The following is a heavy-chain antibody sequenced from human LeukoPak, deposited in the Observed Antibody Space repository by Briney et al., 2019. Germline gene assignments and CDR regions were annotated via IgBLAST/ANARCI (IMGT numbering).Heavy chain of an antibody. CDR1: GGTFTSYA. Sequence: ASLTASYKASGGTFTSYAISWVRQTPGEGLEWMGQLIPIFGTANSAQNLQGRVTITADESTSTAYMELSSLRSEDTAVYYGARDGNALWFGYWGRGTLVTVT. V-gene: IGHV1-69*13. D-gene: IGHD3-10*01. CDR2: LIPIFGTA. J-gene: IGHJ4*02. CDR3: ARDGNALWFGY.